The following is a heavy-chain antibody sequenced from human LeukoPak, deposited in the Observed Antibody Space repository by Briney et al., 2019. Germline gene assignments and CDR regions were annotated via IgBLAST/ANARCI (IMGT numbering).Heavy chain of an antibody. D-gene: IGHD3-22*01. V-gene: IGHV5-51*01. Sequence: GESLKISCKGSGYSFTSYWIGWVRQMPGKGLEWMAIIYPGDSDTRYSRSFQGQVTISVDKSISTAYLQWSSLKASDTAMYYCARANYYDSSGYWGYFQHWGQGTLATVSS. CDR1: GYSFTSYW. J-gene: IGHJ1*01. CDR2: IYPGDSDT. CDR3: ARANYYDSSGYWGYFQH.